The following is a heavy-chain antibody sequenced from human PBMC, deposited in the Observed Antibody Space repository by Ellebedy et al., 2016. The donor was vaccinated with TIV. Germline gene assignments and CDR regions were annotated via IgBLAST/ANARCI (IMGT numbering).Heavy chain of an antibody. J-gene: IGHJ5*02. CDR1: GGSISSSSYY. CDR2: IYYSGST. V-gene: IGHV4-39*01. Sequence: SETLSLTXTVSGGSISSSSYYWGWIRQPPGKGLEWIGSIYYSGSTYYNPSLKSRVTISVDTSKNQFSLKLSSVTAADTAVYYCARTGAITIFGMPDGWFDPWGQGTLVTVSS. CDR3: ARTGAITIFGMPDGWFDP. D-gene: IGHD3-3*01.